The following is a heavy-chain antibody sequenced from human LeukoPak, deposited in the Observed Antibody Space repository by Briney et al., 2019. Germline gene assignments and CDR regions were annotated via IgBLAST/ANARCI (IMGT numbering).Heavy chain of an antibody. D-gene: IGHD2-2*01. Sequence: ASVKVSCKASGYTFTDYYIHWVRQAPGQGLEWMGWIVPHSGGTNYAQNYQGRITITRDTSISTAYMELSSLRSDDTAVYYCARNAYCDSTNCYAWFGPWGQGTLVTVSS. CDR3: ARNAYCDSTNCYAWFGP. CDR1: GYTFTDYY. V-gene: IGHV1-2*02. J-gene: IGHJ5*02. CDR2: IVPHSGGT.